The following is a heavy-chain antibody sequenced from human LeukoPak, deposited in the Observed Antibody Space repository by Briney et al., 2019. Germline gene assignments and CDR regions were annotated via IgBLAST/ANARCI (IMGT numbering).Heavy chain of an antibody. D-gene: IGHD3-22*01. Sequence: GASVKVSCRASGYTFTSYGIRWVRQAPGQGLEWMGWISAYNGNTNYAQKLQGRVTMTTDTSTSTAYMELRSLRSDDTAVYYCARDPQVTMIVVVTVAFDIWGQGTMVTVSS. CDR3: ARDPQVTMIVVVTVAFDI. CDR1: GYTFTSYG. V-gene: IGHV1-18*01. CDR2: ISAYNGNT. J-gene: IGHJ3*02.